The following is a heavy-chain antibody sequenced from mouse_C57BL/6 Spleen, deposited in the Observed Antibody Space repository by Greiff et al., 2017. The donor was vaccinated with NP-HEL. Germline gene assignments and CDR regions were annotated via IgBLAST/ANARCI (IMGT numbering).Heavy chain of an antibody. V-gene: IGHV7-3*01. Sequence: VQLKESGGGLVQPGGSLSLSCAASGFTFTDYYMSWVRQPPGKALEWLGFIRNKANGYTTEYSASVKGRFTISRDNSQSILYLQMNALRAEDSATYYCARSPPYDYGGDWYFDVWGTGTTVTVSS. CDR2: IRNKANGYTT. J-gene: IGHJ1*03. D-gene: IGHD2-4*01. CDR3: ARSPPYDYGGDWYFDV. CDR1: GFTFTDYY.